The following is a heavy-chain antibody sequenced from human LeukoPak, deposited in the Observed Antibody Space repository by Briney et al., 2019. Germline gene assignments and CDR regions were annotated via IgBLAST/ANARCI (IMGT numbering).Heavy chain of an antibody. J-gene: IGHJ6*03. V-gene: IGHV4-39*01. CDR1: GGSISSSHYY. Sequence: PSETLSLTCTVSGGSISSSHYYWGWIRQTPWKGLEWIGTIYYSGTTYYNPSLESRATISEDTSKNQFSLTLRSVTAADTAVYYCARQISDYYYYYIDVWGKGTTVTVSS. D-gene: IGHD3-10*01. CDR2: IYYSGTT. CDR3: ARQISDYYYYYIDV.